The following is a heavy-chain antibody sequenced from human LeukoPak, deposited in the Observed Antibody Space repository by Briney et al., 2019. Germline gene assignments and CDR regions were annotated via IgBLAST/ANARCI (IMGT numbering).Heavy chain of an antibody. CDR2: ISSSSSYI. D-gene: IGHD3-22*01. V-gene: IGHV3-21*01. CDR3: AREAGGYYDSSGYYPFDY. J-gene: IGHJ4*02. Sequence: NPGGSLRLSCAASGFTFSSYSMNWVRQAPGKGLEWVSSISSSSSYIYYADSVKGRFTISRDNAKSSLYLQMNSLRAEDTAVYYCAREAGGYYDSSGYYPFDYWGQGTLVTVSS. CDR1: GFTFSSYS.